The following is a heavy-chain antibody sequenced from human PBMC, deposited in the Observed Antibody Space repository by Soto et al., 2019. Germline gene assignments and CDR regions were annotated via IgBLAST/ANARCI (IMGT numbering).Heavy chain of an antibody. Sequence: GGSLRLSCAASGITFISYWMHWVRQVPGKGLVWVAHINSDGRTTTYADSVKGRFTISRDNAKSTLDLQMNGLRAEDTAVYYCARGSVGANFDYWGQGTLVTVSS. V-gene: IGHV3-74*03. CDR3: ARGSVGANFDY. CDR2: INSDGRTT. CDR1: GITFISYW. D-gene: IGHD1-26*01. J-gene: IGHJ4*02.